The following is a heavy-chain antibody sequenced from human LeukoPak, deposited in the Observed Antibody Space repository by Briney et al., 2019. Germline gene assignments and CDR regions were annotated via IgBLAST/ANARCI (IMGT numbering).Heavy chain of an antibody. J-gene: IGHJ4*02. D-gene: IGHD6-19*01. V-gene: IGHV3-23*01. CDR2: IISSGGST. Sequence: GGSLRLSCAASGFIFSNYVMNWVRQAPGKGLEWVSSIISSGGSTYYAESVRGRVTISRDNSKNTLYLQMNSLRAEDTAVYYCAKDGPGSGWPDLDYWGQGTLVTVSS. CDR1: GFIFSNYV. CDR3: AKDGPGSGWPDLDY.